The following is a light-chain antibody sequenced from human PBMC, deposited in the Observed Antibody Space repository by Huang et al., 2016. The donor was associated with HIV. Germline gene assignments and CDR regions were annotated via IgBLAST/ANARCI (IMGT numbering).Light chain of an antibody. J-gene: IGKJ1*01. V-gene: IGKV1-17*03. CDR1: QAISNY. Sequence: DIQMTQSPSAMSASVGDKVTITCRASQAISNYLVWFQQKPGRAPKRLIYAASSLQSWVPSRFSGSGYGTKFTLTSSRLQPEDFATYYCLQHHAYPRTFGPGTKVEVK. CDR2: AAS. CDR3: LQHHAYPRT.